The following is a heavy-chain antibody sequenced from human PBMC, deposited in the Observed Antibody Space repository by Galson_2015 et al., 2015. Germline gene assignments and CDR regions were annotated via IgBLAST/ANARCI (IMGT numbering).Heavy chain of an antibody. V-gene: IGHV6-1*01. D-gene: IGHD3-22*01. J-gene: IGHJ4*02. Sequence: CAISGDSVSSNNAAWNWIRQSPSRGLEWLGRTYYRSKWYNDYAVSVKSRITINPDTSKNQFSLQLNSVTPEDTAVYYCARAFYYYDGSGYYDYWGQGKLVTVSS. CDR3: ARAFYYYDGSGYYDY. CDR2: TYYRSKWYN. CDR1: GDSVSSNNAA.